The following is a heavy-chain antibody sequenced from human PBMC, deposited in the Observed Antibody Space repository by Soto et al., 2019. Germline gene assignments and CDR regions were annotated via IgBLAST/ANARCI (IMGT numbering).Heavy chain of an antibody. J-gene: IGHJ4*02. CDR1: GYTFTGYY. D-gene: IGHD6-19*01. V-gene: IGHV1-2*02. CDR3: ARPPGYISDWYYFDL. Sequence: GASVKVSCKASGYTFTGYYMHWVRQAPGQGFEWMGRIGPKSGGTNYAQKFQGRVTMTWDTSLNTAYMELSSLISEDTAVCYCARPPGYISDWYYFDLWGQGTLVTVSS. CDR2: IGPKSGGT.